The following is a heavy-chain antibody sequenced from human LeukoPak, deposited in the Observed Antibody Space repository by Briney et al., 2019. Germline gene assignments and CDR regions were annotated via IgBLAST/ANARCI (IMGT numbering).Heavy chain of an antibody. CDR3: ARDLYSGSYSNDY. CDR2: TIPIFGTA. Sequence: SVKVSCKASGGTFSSYAISWVRQAPGQGLEWMGGTIPIFGTANYAQKFQGRVTITADESTSTAYMELSSLRSEDTAVYYCARDLYSGSYSNDYWGQGTLVTVSS. J-gene: IGHJ4*02. CDR1: GGTFSSYA. D-gene: IGHD1-26*01. V-gene: IGHV1-69*01.